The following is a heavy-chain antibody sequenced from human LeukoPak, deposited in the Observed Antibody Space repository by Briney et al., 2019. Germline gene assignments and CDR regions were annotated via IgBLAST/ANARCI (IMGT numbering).Heavy chain of an antibody. J-gene: IGHJ4*02. Sequence: GGSLRLSCAASGFTFSSYAMHWVRQAPGKGLEWVAVISYDGSNKYYADSVKGRFTISRDNSKNTLYLQMNSLRAEDTAVYYCANLLGEPTMDYWGQETMVTVSS. V-gene: IGHV3-30-3*01. CDR3: ANLLGEPTMDY. D-gene: IGHD3-10*01. CDR2: ISYDGSNK. CDR1: GFTFSSYA.